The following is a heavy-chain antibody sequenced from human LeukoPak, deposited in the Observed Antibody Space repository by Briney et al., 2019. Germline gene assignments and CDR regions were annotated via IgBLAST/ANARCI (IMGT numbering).Heavy chain of an antibody. D-gene: IGHD3-22*01. CDR1: GYNFTTSG. Sequence: ASVKVSCKASGYNFTTSGITWVRQAPGQGLEWMGWISPYSGNRHYAQNVQGRFTMTTDTSTSTASMELRSLRSDDTAFYYCARDDHYDTSGRNWGQGTLVTVSS. CDR2: ISPYSGNR. J-gene: IGHJ4*02. CDR3: ARDDHYDTSGRN. V-gene: IGHV1-18*01.